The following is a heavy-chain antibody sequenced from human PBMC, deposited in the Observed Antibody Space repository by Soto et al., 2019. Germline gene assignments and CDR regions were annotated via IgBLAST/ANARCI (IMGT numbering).Heavy chain of an antibody. Sequence: AGGSLRLSCGASGFKFSNYAMIWVRQAPGKGLEWVSLISATGGGTYYADSVKGRFTISRDNSHNTLYLQVHSLTAEDTAVYYCAKDRRAGGNSAFYFDFWGQGAQVTVSS. D-gene: IGHD3-16*01. V-gene: IGHV3-23*01. CDR3: AKDRRAGGNSAFYFDF. CDR1: GFKFSNYA. J-gene: IGHJ4*02. CDR2: ISATGGGT.